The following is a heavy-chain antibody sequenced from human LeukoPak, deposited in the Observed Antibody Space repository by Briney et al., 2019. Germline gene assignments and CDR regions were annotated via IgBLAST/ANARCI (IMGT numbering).Heavy chain of an antibody. D-gene: IGHD3-9*01. CDR3: ARDPLRYFDWLLYPSPYYFDY. V-gene: IGHV7-4-1*02. CDR2: INTNTGNP. CDR1: GYTFTSYA. J-gene: IGHJ4*02. Sequence: ASVKVSCKASGYTFTSYAMNWVRQAPGQGLEWMGWINTNTGNPTYAQGFTGRFVFSLDTSVSTAYLQISSLKAEDTAVYYCARDPLRYFDWLLYPSPYYFDYWGQGTLVTVSS.